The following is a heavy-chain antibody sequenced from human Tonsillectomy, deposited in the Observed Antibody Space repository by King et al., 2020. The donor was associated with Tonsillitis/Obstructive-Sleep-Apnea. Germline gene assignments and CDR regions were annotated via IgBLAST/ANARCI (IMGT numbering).Heavy chain of an antibody. Sequence: VQLVESGGGVVQPGRSLRLSCAASGFSFSTYAMHWVRQAPGKGLEWVAVTSYDGSDKSYADSVKGRFTISRDNSNNTLYLQMNSLTTEDTAVYFCARDKVADSFIMVEATTYSSGMDVWGQGTTVTVSS. CDR2: TSYDGSDK. D-gene: IGHD1-26*01. J-gene: IGHJ6*02. CDR1: GFSFSTYA. V-gene: IGHV3-30*04. CDR3: ARDKVADSFIMVEATTYSSGMDV.